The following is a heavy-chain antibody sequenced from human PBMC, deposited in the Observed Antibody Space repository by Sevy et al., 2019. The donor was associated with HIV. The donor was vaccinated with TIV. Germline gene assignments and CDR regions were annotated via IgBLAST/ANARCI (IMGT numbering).Heavy chain of an antibody. D-gene: IGHD3-10*01. CDR2: IDTRGDT. V-gene: IGHV4-4*07. CDR1: GASISNYY. CDR3: ARDVAIRGVFPTFYYHYYMDV. Sequence: SETLSLTYTVSGASISNYYWSWIRQPAGKGLEWIGRIDTRGDTHYNPSLKGRVTLSLDTSQKHFSLKLTSVIAADTAVYYCARDVAIRGVFPTFYYHYYMDVWGKGTTVTVSS. J-gene: IGHJ6*03.